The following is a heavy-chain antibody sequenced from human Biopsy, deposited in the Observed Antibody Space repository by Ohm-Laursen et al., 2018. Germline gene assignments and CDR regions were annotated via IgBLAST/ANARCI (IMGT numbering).Heavy chain of an antibody. J-gene: IGHJ4*02. D-gene: IGHD6-19*01. CDR1: GYSFTSYY. V-gene: IGHV1-46*01. CDR2: INPSGSTT. CDR3: ARNAGWYGDLYYFDY. Sequence: GASVKVSCKASGYSFTSYYMHWVRQAPGQGLEWMGMINPSGSTTSYPQIFQGRLTMTRDTSKSTVYMELSSLRSADTAVYFCARNAGWYGDLYYFDYWGQGTLVTVSS.